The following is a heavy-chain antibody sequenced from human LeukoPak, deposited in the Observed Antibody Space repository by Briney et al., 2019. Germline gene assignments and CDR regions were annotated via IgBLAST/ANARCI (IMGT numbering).Heavy chain of an antibody. CDR3: ARGAYYYDSSGLSGLDY. D-gene: IGHD3-22*01. CDR2: VIPLFGTP. Sequence: SVKVSCKASGGTFNNYAFSWVRQAPGQGLEWMGGVIPLFGTPNYAQKFQGRVIISADDSTSTAYMELSSLRSEDMAVYYCARGAYYYDSSGLSGLDYWGQGTLVTVSS. CDR1: GGTFNNYA. V-gene: IGHV1-69*13. J-gene: IGHJ4*02.